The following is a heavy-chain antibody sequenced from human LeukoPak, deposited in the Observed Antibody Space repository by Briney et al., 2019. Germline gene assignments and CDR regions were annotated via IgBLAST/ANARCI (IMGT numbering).Heavy chain of an antibody. CDR2: ISYDGSNK. CDR3: AKDRGYSYGLV. V-gene: IGHV3-30*18. Sequence: QPGGSLRLSCAASGFTFSSYGMHWVRQAPGKGLEWVAVISYDGSNKYYADSVKGRFTISRDNSKNTLYLQMNSLRAEDTAVYYCAKDRGYSYGLVWGQGTLVTASS. J-gene: IGHJ4*02. CDR1: GFTFSSYG. D-gene: IGHD5-18*01.